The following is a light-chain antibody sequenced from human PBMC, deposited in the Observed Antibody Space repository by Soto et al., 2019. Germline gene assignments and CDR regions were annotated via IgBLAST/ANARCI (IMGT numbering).Light chain of an antibody. CDR2: GAS. V-gene: IGKV3D-20*02. CDR1: QSVSSSY. CDR3: QQRSNWPLT. J-gene: IGKJ4*01. Sequence: IVLTQSPGTLSLSPGERVTLSCRASQSVSSSYLAWYQQKPGQAPRLLIYGASSRATGIPDRFSGSGSGTDFTLTISSLEPEDFAVYYCQQRSNWPLTFGGGTKVDIK.